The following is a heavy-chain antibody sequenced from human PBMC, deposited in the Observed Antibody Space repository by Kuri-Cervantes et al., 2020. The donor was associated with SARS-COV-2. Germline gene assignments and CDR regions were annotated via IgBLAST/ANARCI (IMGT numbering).Heavy chain of an antibody. D-gene: IGHD2-2*02. CDR3: VRDSHCSSTSCYTDGMDV. CDR1: GGSISSSSYY. CDR2: IYYSGST. J-gene: IGHJ6*02. Sequence: SETLSLTCTVSGGSISSSSYYWGWIRQPPGKGLERIGSIYYSGSTYYNPSLKSRVTISVDTSKNQFSLKLSSVTAADTAVYYCVRDSHCSSTSCYTDGMDVWGQGTTVTVSS. V-gene: IGHV4-39*02.